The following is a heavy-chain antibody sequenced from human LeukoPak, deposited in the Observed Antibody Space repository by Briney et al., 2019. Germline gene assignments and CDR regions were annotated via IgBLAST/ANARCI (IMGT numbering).Heavy chain of an antibody. CDR3: AKSARFCTNDVCYTNYYYGMDV. J-gene: IGHJ6*02. V-gene: IGHV3-30*18. Sequence: GRSLILSCAASGFTFSSYDMHWVRQAPGKGLEWVAVISYDGSNKYYADSVKGRFTTSRDNSKNTLSLQMHSLRAEDTAVYYCAKSARFCTNDVCYTNYYYGMDVWGQGTTVTVSS. CDR1: GFTFSSYD. CDR2: ISYDGSNK. D-gene: IGHD2-8*01.